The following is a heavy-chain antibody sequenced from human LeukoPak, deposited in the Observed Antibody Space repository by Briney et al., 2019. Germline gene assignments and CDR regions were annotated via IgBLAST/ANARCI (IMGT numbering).Heavy chain of an antibody. CDR1: GFTFSSRA. CDR3: AKGRAGGWNGGDR. Sequence: GGSLRLSCVVSGFTFSSRAMTWVRQAPGKGLEWVSAISGGGGGTTYYAESVKGRFTISGDNSKDTVYLQMHSLRAEDTAIYFCAKGRAGGWNGGDRWGQGTLVTVSS. J-gene: IGHJ5*02. D-gene: IGHD1-1*01. CDR2: ISGGGGGTT. V-gene: IGHV3-23*01.